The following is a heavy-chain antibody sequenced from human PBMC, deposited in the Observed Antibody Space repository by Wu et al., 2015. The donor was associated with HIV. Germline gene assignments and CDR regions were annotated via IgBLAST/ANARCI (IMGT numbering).Heavy chain of an antibody. V-gene: IGHV1-69*12. Sequence: QVQLVQSGAEVKKPGSSVKVSCKASGGTFNNYIITWVRQAPGQGPEWMGGIIPTSGSANYAQKFQGRVTITADESTSTAYMELSSLRSEDTAVYYCARATIYGSGSYYWFDPWGQGTLVTVSS. CDR1: GGTFNNYI. CDR3: ARATIYGSGSYYWFDP. CDR2: IIPTSGSA. J-gene: IGHJ5*02. D-gene: IGHD3-10*01.